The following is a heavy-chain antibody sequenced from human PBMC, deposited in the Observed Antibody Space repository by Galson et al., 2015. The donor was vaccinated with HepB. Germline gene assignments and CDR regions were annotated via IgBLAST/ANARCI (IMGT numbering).Heavy chain of an antibody. CDR1: GGSFNNYF. CDR3: TRGGYSSGWSAYYGMDV. J-gene: IGHJ6*02. V-gene: IGHV4-34*01. D-gene: IGHD2-15*01. Sequence: ETLSLTCAVFGGSFNNYFWSWIRQTPGKGLEWIGEINYSRSTNYNPSLKSRVSISADTSKNQFSLRLSSVTAADTAIYYCTRGGYSSGWSAYYGMDVWGQGITVIVSS. CDR2: INYSRST.